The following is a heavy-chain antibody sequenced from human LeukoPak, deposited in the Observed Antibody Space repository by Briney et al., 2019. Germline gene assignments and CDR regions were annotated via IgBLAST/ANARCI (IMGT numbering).Heavy chain of an antibody. D-gene: IGHD3-9*01. CDR2: INHSGST. CDR1: GGSLSGYY. CDR3: ARSSGDILTDY. V-gene: IGHV4-34*01. J-gene: IGHJ4*02. Sequence: SETLSLTCAVYGGSLSGYYWSWIRQPPGKGLEWIGEINHSGSTNYNPSLKSRVTISVDTSKNQFSLKLSSVTAADTAVYYCARSSGDILTDYWGQGTLVTVSS.